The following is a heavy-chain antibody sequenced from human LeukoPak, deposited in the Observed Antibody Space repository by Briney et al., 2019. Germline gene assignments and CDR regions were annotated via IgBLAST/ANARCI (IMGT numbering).Heavy chain of an antibody. V-gene: IGHV3-74*01. J-gene: IGHJ4*02. Sequence: PGGSLRLSCAASGFTFSSYWMHWVRQVPRKGLVWVSRINTDGATTTYADSVKGRFTISRDNAKNTLYLQMTSLGAEDTALYYCARDPWGYRAGVMDFWGLGTLVTVSS. CDR3: ARDPWGYRAGVMDF. CDR1: GFTFSSYW. D-gene: IGHD1-1*01. CDR2: INTDGATT.